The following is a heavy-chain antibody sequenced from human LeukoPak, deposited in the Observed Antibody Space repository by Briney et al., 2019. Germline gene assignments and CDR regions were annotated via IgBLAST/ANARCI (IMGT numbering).Heavy chain of an antibody. CDR1: SGTFSGYQ. D-gene: IGHD2-15*01. V-gene: IGHV4-59*01. CDR2: IYYSGST. Sequence: SETLSLTCAVYSGTFSGYQWTWIRQPPGKGLEWIGYIYYSGSTNYNPSLKSRVTISVDTSKNQFSLKLSSVTAADTAVYYCARDSVDFFDYWGQGTLVTVSS. J-gene: IGHJ4*02. CDR3: ARDSVDFFDY.